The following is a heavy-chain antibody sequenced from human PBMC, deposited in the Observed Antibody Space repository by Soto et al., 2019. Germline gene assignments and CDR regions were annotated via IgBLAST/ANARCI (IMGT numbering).Heavy chain of an antibody. Sequence: SETLSLTCALSGGSISSGGYSWSWIRQPPGKGLEWIGYIYHSGSTYYNPSLKSRVTISVDRSKNQFSLKLSSVTAADTAVYYCASSKYDSPIPLYYWCQGTLV. CDR2: IYHSGST. CDR3: ASSKYDSPIPLYY. CDR1: GGSISSGGYS. V-gene: IGHV4-30-2*01. J-gene: IGHJ4*02. D-gene: IGHD3-22*01.